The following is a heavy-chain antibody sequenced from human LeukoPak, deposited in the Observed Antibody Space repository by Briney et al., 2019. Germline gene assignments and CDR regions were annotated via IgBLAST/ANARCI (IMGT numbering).Heavy chain of an antibody. CDR3: ATLAYDNSGSYYFDS. D-gene: IGHD3-10*01. CDR2: IYHTGST. Sequence: PSETLSLTCTVSGYSISSGYYWGWIRQPPGKGLEWIGTIYHTGSTYYGPTLKSRVSTSVGTSKNQFSLKLTSVTAADTAIYYCATLAYDNSGSYYFDSWGQGTQVTVSS. J-gene: IGHJ4*02. CDR1: GYSISSGYY. V-gene: IGHV4-38-2*02.